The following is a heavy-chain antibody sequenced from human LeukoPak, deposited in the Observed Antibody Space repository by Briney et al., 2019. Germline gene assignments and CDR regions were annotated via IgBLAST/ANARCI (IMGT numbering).Heavy chain of an antibody. V-gene: IGHV4-39*01. J-gene: IGHJ4*02. CDR3: TRRVAAANLYRSGRPDY. Sequence: SETLSLTCAVYGGSFSGYHWGWIRQPPGKGLEWIGSIYYSGSTYYNPSLKSRVTISIDTSKNQFSLKLRSVTAADTAVYYCTRRVAAANLYRSGRPDYWGQGTLVTVSS. CDR1: GGSFSGYH. D-gene: IGHD6-19*01. CDR2: IYYSGST.